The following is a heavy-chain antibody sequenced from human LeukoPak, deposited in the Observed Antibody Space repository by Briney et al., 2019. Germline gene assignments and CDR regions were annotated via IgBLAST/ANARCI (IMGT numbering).Heavy chain of an antibody. CDR1: GGFISSYY. J-gene: IGHJ6*02. V-gene: IGHV4-59*01. CDR2: IYYSGST. D-gene: IGHD6-13*01. CDR3: ARASSSWYGMDV. Sequence: SETLSLTCTVSGGFISSYYWSWIRQPPGKGLEWIGYIYYSGSTNYNPSLKSRVTISVDTSKNQFSLKLSSVTAADTAVYYCARASSSWYGMDVWGQGTTVTVSS.